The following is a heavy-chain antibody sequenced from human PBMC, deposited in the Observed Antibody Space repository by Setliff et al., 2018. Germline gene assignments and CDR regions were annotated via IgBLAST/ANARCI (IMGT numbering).Heavy chain of an antibody. CDR1: GFTFSDAW. V-gene: IGHV3-15*01. CDR2: IKSKADGGTA. CDR3: ATRLGDF. Sequence: PGGSLRLSCAASGFTFSDAWMNWVRQAPGKGLEWVGRIKSKADGGTADFAAPVKGRFTISRDVSKNTMSLQMNSLKTEDTAVYFCATRLGDFWGQGTLVTVSS. J-gene: IGHJ4*02.